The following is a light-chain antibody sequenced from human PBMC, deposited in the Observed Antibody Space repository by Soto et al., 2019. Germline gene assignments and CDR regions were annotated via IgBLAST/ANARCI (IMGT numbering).Light chain of an antibody. Sequence: QSALTQPPSVSGSSGQSVTISCTVTSSDVGDYEHVSWYQQAPGTAPKLIIFDVTNRPSGVPDRFSGSKSGNTPSLTIFGLQAEDEADYYCSLYTSSSTWVFGGGTKLTVL. V-gene: IGLV2-18*01. CDR3: SLYTSSSTWV. CDR1: SSDVGDYEH. CDR2: DVT. J-gene: IGLJ3*02.